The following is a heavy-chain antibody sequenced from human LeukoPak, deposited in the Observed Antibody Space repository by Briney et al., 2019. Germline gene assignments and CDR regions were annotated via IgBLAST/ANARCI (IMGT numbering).Heavy chain of an antibody. D-gene: IGHD1-26*01. CDR3: ARAPSGSYYRYYYYGMDV. CDR1: GGTFNSYA. J-gene: IGHJ6*02. Sequence: VKVSCKASGGTFNSYAISWVRQAPGQGLEWMGGIIPIFGTANYAQKFQGRVTITADESTSTAYMELSSLRSEDTAVYYCARAPSGSYYRYYYYGMDVWGQGTTVTVSS. V-gene: IGHV1-69*13. CDR2: IIPIFGTA.